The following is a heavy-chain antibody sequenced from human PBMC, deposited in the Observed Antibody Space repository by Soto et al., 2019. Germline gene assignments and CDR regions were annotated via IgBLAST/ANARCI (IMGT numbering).Heavy chain of an antibody. V-gene: IGHV3-53*01. CDR1: ECTVSSNY. CDR3: ATLVGNNWFDP. J-gene: IGHJ5*02. Sequence: GGPLRHCSGASECTVSSNYGIWVRQAPGKGLEWVSLIYSGGSTYYADPVKGRFTISRDNSKNTLYLQMNSLRAEDTAVYYCATLVGNNWFDPWGQATLVTVSA. D-gene: IGHD2-15*01. CDR2: IYSGGST.